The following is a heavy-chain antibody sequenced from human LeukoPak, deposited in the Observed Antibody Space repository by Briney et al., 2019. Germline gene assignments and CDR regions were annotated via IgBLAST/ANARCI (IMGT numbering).Heavy chain of an antibody. V-gene: IGHV3-30-3*01. CDR1: GFTFSSYA. CDR2: ISYDGSNK. J-gene: IGHJ4*02. Sequence: GRSLRLSCAASGFTFSSYAMHWVRQAPGKGLEWVAVISYDGSNKYYADSVKGRFTISRDNSKNTLYLQMNSLRAEDTAVYYCAKAPVAGSDYWGQGTLVTVSS. D-gene: IGHD6-19*01. CDR3: AKAPVAGSDY.